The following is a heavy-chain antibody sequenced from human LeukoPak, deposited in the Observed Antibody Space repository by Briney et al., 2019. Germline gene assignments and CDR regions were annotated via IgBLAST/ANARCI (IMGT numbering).Heavy chain of an antibody. CDR3: ARDQATYYGEIEK. Sequence: GGSLRLSCAASGFTFSDYYMSRIRQAPGKGLECVSYISSSGSSMYYADSVKGRFTISRDNAKNSLYLQMNSLRAEDTALYYCARDQATYYGEIEKWGQGTLVTVSS. J-gene: IGHJ4*02. V-gene: IGHV3-11*04. CDR2: ISSSGSSM. D-gene: IGHD4-17*01. CDR1: GFTFSDYY.